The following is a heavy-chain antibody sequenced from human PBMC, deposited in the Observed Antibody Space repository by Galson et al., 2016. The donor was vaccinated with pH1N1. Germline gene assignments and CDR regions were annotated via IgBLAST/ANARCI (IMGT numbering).Heavy chain of an antibody. CDR3: VRITGDDPFDI. D-gene: IGHD1-1*01. V-gene: IGHV7-4-1*02. Sequence: SVKVSCKASGYIFTTYFINWVRQAPGQGLEWMGWINTNTGNPTYAQNFTGRLVLSLDTSVNTVYLQLSSLRADDTAAYYCVRITGDDPFDIWGQGTMVTVSS. CDR2: INTNTGNP. J-gene: IGHJ3*02. CDR1: GYIFTTYF.